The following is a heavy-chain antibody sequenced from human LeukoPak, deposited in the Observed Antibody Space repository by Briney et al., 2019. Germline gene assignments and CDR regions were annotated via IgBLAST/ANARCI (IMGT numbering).Heavy chain of an antibody. CDR1: GGSINNYY. V-gene: IGHV4-59*01. Sequence: SETLSLTCTVSGGSINNYYWSCIRQPPGKGLEWIGYIYYRGSTNYNPSLKSRVTFSVDTSKNQFSLKLNSVTAADTAVYYCARGGDYGDLRYFDYWGKGTLVTVSS. CDR2: IYYRGST. D-gene: IGHD4-17*01. J-gene: IGHJ4*02. CDR3: ARGGDYGDLRYFDY.